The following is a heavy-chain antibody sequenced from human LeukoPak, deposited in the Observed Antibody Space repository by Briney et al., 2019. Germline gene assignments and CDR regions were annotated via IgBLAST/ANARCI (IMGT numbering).Heavy chain of an antibody. J-gene: IGHJ4*02. D-gene: IGHD2-8*02. CDR3: ARGYWFYFDY. CDR2: IYISGTT. Sequence: SETLSLTCTVSGGSISSSSYYWGWIRQPPGKGLECIGSIYISGTTNYNPSLKSRVTISADTSKNQFSLKVTSVTAADTAVYYCARGYWFYFDYWGQGTLVTVSS. CDR1: GGSISSSSYY. V-gene: IGHV4-39*07.